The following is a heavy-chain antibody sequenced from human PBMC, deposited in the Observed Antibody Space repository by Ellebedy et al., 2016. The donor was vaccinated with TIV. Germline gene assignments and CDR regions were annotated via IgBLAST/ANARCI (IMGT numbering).Heavy chain of an antibody. CDR2: ISNDGRTV. V-gene: IGHV3-30*04. J-gene: IGHJ3*01. Sequence: PGGSLRLSCATSGFTLSNYAMHWVRQAPGKGLEGVAVISNDGRTVYYADSVKGRVTISRDNSKNTLYLQMAGLTEDDTAIYYCTRKNAFDVWGRGTLVSVSS. CDR3: TRKNAFDV. CDR1: GFTLSNYA.